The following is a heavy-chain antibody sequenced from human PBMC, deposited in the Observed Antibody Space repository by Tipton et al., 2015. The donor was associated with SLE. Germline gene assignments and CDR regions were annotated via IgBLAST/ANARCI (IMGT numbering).Heavy chain of an antibody. D-gene: IGHD4-23*01. V-gene: IGHV4-38-2*02. CDR1: GYSISRGYY. CDR2: VYPGGTA. Sequence: TLSLTCTVSGYSISRGYYWGWIRQPPRGGLEWLGSVYPGGTAYYNPSLKSRVTVSVDTAKNQFSLKLTSVTAADTAVYYCARDPLRDYGGQTAPESWGQGTLVTVSS. J-gene: IGHJ5*02. CDR3: ARDPLRDYGGQTAPES.